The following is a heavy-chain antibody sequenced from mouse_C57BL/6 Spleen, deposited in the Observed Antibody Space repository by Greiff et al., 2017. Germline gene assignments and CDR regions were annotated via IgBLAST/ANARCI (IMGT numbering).Heavy chain of an antibody. V-gene: IGHV1-82*01. CDR1: GYAFSSSW. CDR2: IYPGDGDT. J-gene: IGHJ1*03. CDR3: ASLTSVVYWYFDV. Sequence: QVQLQQSGPELVKPGASVKISCEASGYAFSSSWMNWVKQRPGKGLEWIGRIYPGDGDTNYNGKFKGKATLTADKSSSTAYLQLSCLKSEDSAVYFWASLTSVVYWYFDVWGTGTTVTVSS. D-gene: IGHD1-1*01.